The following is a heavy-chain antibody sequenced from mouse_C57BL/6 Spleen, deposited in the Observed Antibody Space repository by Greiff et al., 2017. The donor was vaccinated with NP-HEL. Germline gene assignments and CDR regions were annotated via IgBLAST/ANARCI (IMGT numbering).Heavy chain of an antibody. J-gene: IGHJ2*01. CDR3: ARLHYYGSSYGY. Sequence: QVQLKESGTELVKPGASVKLSCKASGYTFTSYWMHWVKQRPGQGLEWIGNINPSNGGTNYNEKFKSKATLTVDKSSSTAYMQLSSLTSEDSAVYYCARLHYYGSSYGYWGQGTTLTVSS. CDR1: GYTFTSYW. CDR2: INPSNGGT. V-gene: IGHV1-53*01. D-gene: IGHD1-1*01.